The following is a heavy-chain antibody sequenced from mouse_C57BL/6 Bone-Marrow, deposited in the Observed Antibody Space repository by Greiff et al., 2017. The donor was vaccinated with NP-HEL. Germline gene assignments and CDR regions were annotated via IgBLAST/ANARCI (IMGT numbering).Heavy chain of an antibody. Sequence: QVQLQQSGAELVRPGASVTLSCKASGYTFTDYEMHWVKQTPVHGLEWIGSIDPETVGTAYNQKFKGKAILTADKPSSTAYMELRSLTSVDSAVYYCTREGEVTTDYWGQGTTLTVSS. J-gene: IGHJ2*01. V-gene: IGHV1-15*01. CDR2: IDPETVGT. D-gene: IGHD2-2*01. CDR1: GYTFTDYE. CDR3: TREGEVTTDY.